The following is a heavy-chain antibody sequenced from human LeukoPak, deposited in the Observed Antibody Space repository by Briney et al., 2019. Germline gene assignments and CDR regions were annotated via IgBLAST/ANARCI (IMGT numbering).Heavy chain of an antibody. J-gene: IGHJ4*02. D-gene: IGHD4-17*01. Sequence: GGSLRLSCAASGFTFSSYWMHWVRQAPGKGLVWVSRIDSDGSNTNYADSVKGRFTVSRDNAENTLYLQMNSLRAEDTAVYYCARDDYGDYYFDYWGQGTLVTASS. CDR3: ARDDYGDYYFDY. CDR2: IDSDGSNT. CDR1: GFTFSSYW. V-gene: IGHV3-74*01.